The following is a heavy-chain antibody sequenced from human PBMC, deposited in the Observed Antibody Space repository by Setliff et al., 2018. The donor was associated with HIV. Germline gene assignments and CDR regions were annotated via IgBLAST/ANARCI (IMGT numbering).Heavy chain of an antibody. J-gene: IGHJ4*02. CDR2: ISGNGHS. CDR3: ARDWSHGYGCIDY. D-gene: IGHD5-18*01. Sequence: GGSLRLSCTSSAFGSYWVSWVRQAPGKGLEWISYISGNGHSKYADSVKGRFTISRDNSKSTLYLQMNSLRAEDTAVYYCARDWSHGYGCIDYWGRGTLVTVPQ. CDR1: AFGSYW. V-gene: IGHV3-11*06.